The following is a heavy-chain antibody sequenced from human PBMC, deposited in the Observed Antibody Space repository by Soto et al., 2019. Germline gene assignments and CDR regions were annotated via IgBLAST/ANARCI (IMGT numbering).Heavy chain of an antibody. D-gene: IGHD3-22*01. J-gene: IGHJ6*02. CDR1: GGAISSTNW. Sequence: PSETLSLTCAVSGGAISSTNWSRSVRHPPGKGLEWIGEIYHSGSTNYNPSLKSRVTISVDKSKNQFSLKLSSVTAADTAVYYCARSPDSSGYYPRRYYYGMDVWVQGTTVT. CDR3: ARSPDSSGYYPRRYYYGMDV. CDR2: IYHSGST. V-gene: IGHV4-4*02.